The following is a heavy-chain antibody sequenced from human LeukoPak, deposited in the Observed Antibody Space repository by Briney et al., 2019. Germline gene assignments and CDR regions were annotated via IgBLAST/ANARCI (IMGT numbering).Heavy chain of an antibody. CDR1: GFTFDDYT. V-gene: IGHV3-43*01. CDR3: ASGPPSPFDY. Sequence: GGSLRLSCAASGFTFDDYTMHWVRQAPGKGLEWVSLISWDGGSTYYADSVKGRFTISRDNAKNSLYLQMNSLRAEDTAVYYCASGPPSPFDYWGQGTLVTVSS. J-gene: IGHJ4*02. D-gene: IGHD6-25*01. CDR2: ISWDGGST.